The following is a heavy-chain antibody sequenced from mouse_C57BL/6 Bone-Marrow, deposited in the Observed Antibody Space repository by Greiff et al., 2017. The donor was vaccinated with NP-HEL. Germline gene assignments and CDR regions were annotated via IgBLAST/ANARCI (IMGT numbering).Heavy chain of an antibody. CDR1: GFSLTSYG. CDR3: ARQGHYGSSWFAY. CDR2: IWSDGST. J-gene: IGHJ3*01. Sequence: QVQLQQSGPGLVAPSQSLSITCTVSGFSLTSYGVHWVRQPPGKGLEWLVVIWSDGSTTYNSALKSRLSISKDNSKSQVFLKMNSRQTDDTAMYYCARQGHYGSSWFAYWGQGTLVTVSA. D-gene: IGHD1-1*01. V-gene: IGHV2-6-1*01.